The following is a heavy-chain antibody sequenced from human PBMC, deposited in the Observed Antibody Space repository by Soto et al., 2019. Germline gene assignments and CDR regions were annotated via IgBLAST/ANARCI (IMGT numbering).Heavy chain of an antibody. D-gene: IGHD3-22*01. V-gene: IGHV4-30-4*01. CDR2: IYYSGST. CDR1: GGSISSGDYY. Sequence: KPSETLSLTCTVSGGSISSGDYYWSWIRQPPGKGLEWIGYIYYSGSTYYNPSLKSRVTISVDTSKNQFSLKLSSVTAADTAVYYCARDRWADSSGYIIGPLMKDAFDIWGQGTMVTVSS. J-gene: IGHJ3*02. CDR3: ARDRWADSSGYIIGPLMKDAFDI.